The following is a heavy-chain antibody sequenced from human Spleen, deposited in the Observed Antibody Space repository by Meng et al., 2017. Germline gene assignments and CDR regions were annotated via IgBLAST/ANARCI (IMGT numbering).Heavy chain of an antibody. CDR3: AREGSYHWFDP. Sequence: QVQLQESGPGLVKPSQTLSLTCTVSGVSISSGGYYWSWIRQHTGQGLEWLGHIYHSGSTSYSPSLKGRIAISVDTTNNQFSLKLTSVTAADTAVYFCAREGSYHWFDPWGQGTLDTVSS. CDR1: GVSISSGGYY. D-gene: IGHD3-10*01. V-gene: IGHV4-31*03. J-gene: IGHJ5*02. CDR2: IYHSGST.